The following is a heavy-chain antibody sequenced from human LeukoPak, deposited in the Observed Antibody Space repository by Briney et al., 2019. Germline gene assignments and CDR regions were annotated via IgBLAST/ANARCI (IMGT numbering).Heavy chain of an antibody. D-gene: IGHD4-23*01. Sequence: PSETLSLTYAVSGGSISSSNWWSWVRQPRGKGLEWIGEIYHSGSTNYNPSLKSRVTISVDKSKNQFSLKLSSVTAADTAEYYCARGGGTVEKSNAFDIWGQGTMVIVSS. V-gene: IGHV4-4*02. CDR1: GGSISSSNW. CDR2: IYHSGST. J-gene: IGHJ3*02. CDR3: ARGGGTVEKSNAFDI.